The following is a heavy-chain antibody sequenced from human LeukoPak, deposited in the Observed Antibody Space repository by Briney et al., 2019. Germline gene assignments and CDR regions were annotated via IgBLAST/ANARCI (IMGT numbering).Heavy chain of an antibody. CDR1: GGSISSGSYY. V-gene: IGHV4-61*02. CDR3: AREYSSRFRNAFDI. CDR2: IYTSGST. Sequence: SETLSLTCTVSGGSISSGSYYWSWIRQPAGKGLEWIGRIYTSGSTNYNPSLKSRVTISVDTSKNQFSLKLSSVTAADTAVYYCAREYSSRFRNAFDIWGQGTMVTVSS. D-gene: IGHD6-13*01. J-gene: IGHJ3*02.